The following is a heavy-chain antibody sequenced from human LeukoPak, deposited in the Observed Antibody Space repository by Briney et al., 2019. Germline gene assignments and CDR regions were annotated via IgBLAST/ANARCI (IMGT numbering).Heavy chain of an antibody. V-gene: IGHV3-23*01. Sequence: QPGGSLRLSCAASGFTFSNYAINWVRQAPGKGLEWVSGISGGGGNTNYADSVKGRFTISRDNSKNTLYLQMNSLRVEDTALYYCAKTDYYDSSGYSDYWGQGTLVTVSS. CDR2: ISGGGGNT. CDR3: AKTDYYDSSGYSDY. J-gene: IGHJ4*02. CDR1: GFTFSNYA. D-gene: IGHD3-22*01.